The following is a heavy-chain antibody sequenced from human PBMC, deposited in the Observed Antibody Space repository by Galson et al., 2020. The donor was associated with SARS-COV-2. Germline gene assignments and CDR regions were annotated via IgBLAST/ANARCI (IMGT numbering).Heavy chain of an antibody. CDR2: IYYSGST. Sequence: SETLSLTCTVSGGPIISYSWSWIRQPPGKGLEWIGYIYYSGSTNSNPSLKSRVIISKDTSKNQFSLYLSSVTDADTAVDYCARGVIFGYYVSIGYYYSGFELWCQGTRGTVSS. CDR3: ARGVIFGYYVSIGYYYSGFEL. D-gene: IGHD3-22*01. V-gene: IGHV4-59*01. CDR1: GGPIISYS. J-gene: IGHJ3*01.